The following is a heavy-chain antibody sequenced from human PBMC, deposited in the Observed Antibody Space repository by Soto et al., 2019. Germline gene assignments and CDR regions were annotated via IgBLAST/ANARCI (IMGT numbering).Heavy chain of an antibody. Sequence: QVQLQESGPGLVNPSQTLSLTCTVSGDSINNGDYYWSWVRHHPVKGLEWIGYIYYSGATSNNPSLEGPVTITVDTYDSHFPLRLSSVTAAHTAVYYGSGEGYNYNGMDVWGQGTTVTVSS. J-gene: IGHJ6*02. CDR3: SGEGYNYNGMDV. CDR1: GDSINNGDYY. CDR2: IYYSGAT. V-gene: IGHV4-31*01.